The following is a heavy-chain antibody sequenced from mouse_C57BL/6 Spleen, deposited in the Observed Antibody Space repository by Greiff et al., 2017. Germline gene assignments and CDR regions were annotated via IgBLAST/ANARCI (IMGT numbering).Heavy chain of an antibody. CDR3: ARGLRRDYWYFDV. CDR1: GYTFTSYW. V-gene: IGHV1-64*01. CDR2: IHPNSGST. Sequence: VQLQQPGAELVKPGASVKLSCKASGYTFTSYWMHWVKQRPGQGLEWIGMIHPNSGSTNYNEKFKSKATLTVDKSSNTAYMQLSSLTSEDSAVYYCARGLRRDYWYFDVWGTGTTVTVSS. D-gene: IGHD1-2*01. J-gene: IGHJ1*03.